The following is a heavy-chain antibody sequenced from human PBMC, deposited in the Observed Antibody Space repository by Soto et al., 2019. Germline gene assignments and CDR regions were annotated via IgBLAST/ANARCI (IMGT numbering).Heavy chain of an antibody. CDR2: INHSGST. J-gene: IGHJ4*02. V-gene: IGHV4-34*01. CDR3: ARSRIVGSNPGY. CDR1: GGSFSGYY. Sequence: QVQLQQWGAGLLKPSETLSLTCAVYGGSFSGYYWSWIRQPPGKGLEWIGEINHSGSTNYNPSLKSRVTISVDTSKNQFSLKLSSVTAAATAVYYCARSRIVGSNPGYWGQGALVTVSS. D-gene: IGHD1-26*01.